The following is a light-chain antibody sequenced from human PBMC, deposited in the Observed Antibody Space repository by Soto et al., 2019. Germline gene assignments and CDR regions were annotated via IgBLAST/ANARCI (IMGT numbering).Light chain of an antibody. Sequence: QSVLTQPASVSGSPGQSITISCTGTSSDVGSYNLVSWYQQHPGKAPKLMIYEGSKRPSGVSNRFSGSKSGNTASLTISGRQAEDEAAYYCCSYAGSSTLVFGGGTKVTVL. J-gene: IGLJ3*02. V-gene: IGLV2-23*01. CDR2: EGS. CDR1: SSDVGSYNL. CDR3: CSYAGSSTLV.